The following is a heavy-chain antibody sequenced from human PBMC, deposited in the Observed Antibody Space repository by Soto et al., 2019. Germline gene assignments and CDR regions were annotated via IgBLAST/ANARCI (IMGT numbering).Heavy chain of an antibody. Sequence: EVQLLESGGDLVQPGGSLRLSCAASGFTFSSYAMSWVRQAPGKGLEWVSGIRASGGSTYYVDSVKGRFTISRDNSKNTLYLQMNSLRADDTAVYYCALIGQQLIGTKRRDCWCQGTLVAVSS. V-gene: IGHV3-23*01. CDR1: GFTFSSYA. CDR3: ALIGQQLIGTKRRDC. J-gene: IGHJ4*02. D-gene: IGHD6-13*01. CDR2: IRASGGST.